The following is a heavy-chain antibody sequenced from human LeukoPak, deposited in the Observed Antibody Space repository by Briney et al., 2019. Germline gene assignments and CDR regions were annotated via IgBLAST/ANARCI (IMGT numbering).Heavy chain of an antibody. CDR3: ASLPLPDYGDELADY. D-gene: IGHD4-17*01. CDR1: GFTFSDYY. Sequence: PGGSLRLSCAASGFTFSDYYMSWLRQAPGKGLEWVSYISSSGSTIYYADSVKGRFTISRDNAKNSLYLQMNSLRAEDTAVYYCASLPLPDYGDELADYWGQGTLVTVSS. CDR2: ISSSGSTI. V-gene: IGHV3-11*01. J-gene: IGHJ4*02.